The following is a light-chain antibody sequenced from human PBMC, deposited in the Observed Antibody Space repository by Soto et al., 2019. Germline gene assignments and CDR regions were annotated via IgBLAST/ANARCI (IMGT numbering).Light chain of an antibody. V-gene: IGKV3-15*01. J-gene: IGKJ5*01. Sequence: EIVLTQSPATLSVSPGERATLSCRASQSISSNLAWYQQKPAQAPRLLIYDASSRASGIPARFSGSGSGTEFTLTIGSLQSEDFAVYYCQQYNNWPPITFGQGTRLEIK. CDR3: QQYNNWPPIT. CDR2: DAS. CDR1: QSISSN.